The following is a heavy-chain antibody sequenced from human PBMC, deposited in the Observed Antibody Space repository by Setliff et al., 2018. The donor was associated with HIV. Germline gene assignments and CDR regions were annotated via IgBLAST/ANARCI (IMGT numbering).Heavy chain of an antibody. CDR3: ARGTDFWSGSSNFDY. D-gene: IGHD3-3*01. CDR1: GYTFTAYY. CDR2: INPNSGGT. J-gene: IGHJ4*02. Sequence: VASVKVSCKASGYTFTAYYMHWVRQAPGQGLEWMGWINPNSGGTNYAQKFRGRVTMTRDTSINTAHMYLSSLRSDDTAIYFCARGTDFWSGSSNFDYWGQGTQVTVSS. V-gene: IGHV1-2*02.